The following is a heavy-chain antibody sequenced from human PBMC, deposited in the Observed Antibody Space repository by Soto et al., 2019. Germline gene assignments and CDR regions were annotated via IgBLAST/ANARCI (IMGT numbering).Heavy chain of an antibody. V-gene: IGHV4-30-4*01. J-gene: IGHJ6*02. D-gene: IGHD3-16*01. CDR3: ARDQMGGGMRFGGLGYYYYGMDV. Sequence: QVQLQESGPGLVKPSQTLSLTCTVSGGSISSGDYYWSWIRQPPGKGLEWIGYIYYSGSTYYNPSLKSRVPISVDPSKNQFSLKLSSVTAADTAVYYCARDQMGGGMRFGGLGYYYYGMDVWGQGTTVTVSS. CDR1: GGSISSGDYY. CDR2: IYYSGST.